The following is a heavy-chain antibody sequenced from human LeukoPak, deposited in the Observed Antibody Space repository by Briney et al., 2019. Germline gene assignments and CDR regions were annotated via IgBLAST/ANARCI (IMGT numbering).Heavy chain of an antibody. CDR1: GGSISSSSYY. J-gene: IGHJ4*02. V-gene: IGHV4-39*01. CDR2: IYYSGST. CDR3: ARQDPLLGTDDY. Sequence: SETLSLTCTVSGGSISSSSYYWGWIRQPPGKGLEWIGSIYYSGSTYYNPSLKSRVTISVDTSKNQFSLKLSSVTAADTAVYYCARQDPLLGTDDYWGQGTLVTVSS. D-gene: IGHD1-7*01.